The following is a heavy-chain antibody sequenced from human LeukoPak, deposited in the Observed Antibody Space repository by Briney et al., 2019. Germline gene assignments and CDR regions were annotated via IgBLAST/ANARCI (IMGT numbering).Heavy chain of an antibody. Sequence: GGSLRLSCAASGFTFSDYYMSWIRQAPGKGLEWVSYISSSGSTIYYADSVKGRFTISRDNAKNSLYLQMNSLRAEDTAVYYCARDDVISHHCSSTSCYANYFDYWGQGTLVTVSS. J-gene: IGHJ4*02. CDR3: ARDDVISHHCSSTSCYANYFDY. D-gene: IGHD2-2*01. V-gene: IGHV3-11*04. CDR2: ISSSGSTI. CDR1: GFTFSDYY.